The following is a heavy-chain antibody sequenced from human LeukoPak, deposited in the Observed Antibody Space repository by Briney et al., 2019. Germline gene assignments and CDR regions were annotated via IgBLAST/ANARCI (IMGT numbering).Heavy chain of an antibody. CDR2: ISRSSSYI. CDR1: GFTFSSYS. Sequence: GGSLRLSCAASGFTFSSYSMNWLRQAPGKGLEWVSSISRSSSYIYYADSVKGRFTISRDNAKNSLYLQMNSLRADDTAVYYFSRQKTAYDILTGYSIEYYFDYWGQGTLVTVSS. V-gene: IGHV3-21*01. CDR3: SRQKTAYDILTGYSIEYYFDY. J-gene: IGHJ4*02. D-gene: IGHD3-9*01.